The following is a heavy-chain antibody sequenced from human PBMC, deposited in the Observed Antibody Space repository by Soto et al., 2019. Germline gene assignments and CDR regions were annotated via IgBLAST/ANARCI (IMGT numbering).Heavy chain of an antibody. V-gene: IGHV3-23*01. J-gene: IGHJ6*02. CDR3: AKAKMVRGVIFSSGMDV. Sequence: GGSLRLSCAASGFTFSSYAMSWVRQAPGKGLEWVSAISGSGGSTYYADSVKGRFSISRDNSKNTLYLQMNSLRAEDTAVYYCAKAKMVRGVIFSSGMDVWGQGTTVTVSS. CDR1: GFTFSSYA. CDR2: ISGSGGST. D-gene: IGHD3-10*01.